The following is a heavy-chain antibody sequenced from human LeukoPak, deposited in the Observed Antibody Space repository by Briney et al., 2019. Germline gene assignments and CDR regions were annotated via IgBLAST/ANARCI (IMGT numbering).Heavy chain of an antibody. J-gene: IGHJ4*02. D-gene: IGHD3-3*01. CDR1: GFTFSNYL. Sequence: GGSLRLSCVGSGFTFSNYLMNWVRQAPGKGLEWVAVISYDGSNKYYADSVKGRFTISRDNSKNTLYLQMNSLRAEDTAVYYCARGNFITIFYPFDYWGQGTLVTVSS. CDR2: ISYDGSNK. V-gene: IGHV3-30-3*01. CDR3: ARGNFITIFYPFDY.